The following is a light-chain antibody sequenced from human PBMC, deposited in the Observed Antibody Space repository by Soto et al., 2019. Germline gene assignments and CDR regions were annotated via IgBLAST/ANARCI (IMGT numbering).Light chain of an antibody. J-gene: IGKJ1*01. Sequence: DIQMTQSPSTLSASVGDRVTITCRASQSISSWLAWYQHKPGKAPKLLIFDASSLESGVPSRFSGSGSGTEFTLTISSLQPDDFATYYCQQYKSYSKTFGQGTKADIK. CDR1: QSISSW. CDR2: DAS. CDR3: QQYKSYSKT. V-gene: IGKV1-5*01.